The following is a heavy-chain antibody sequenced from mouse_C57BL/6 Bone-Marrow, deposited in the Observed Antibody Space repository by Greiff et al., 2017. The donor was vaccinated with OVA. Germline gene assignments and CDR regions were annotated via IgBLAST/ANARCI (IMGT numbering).Heavy chain of an antibody. D-gene: IGHD1-1*01. CDR3: ARPKGITTVVAYWYFDV. CDR2: ISYDGSN. J-gene: IGHJ1*03. V-gene: IGHV3-6*01. Sequence: EVKLQESGPGLVKPSQSLSLTCSVTGYSITSGYYWNWIRQFPGNKLEWMGYISYDGSNNYNPSLKNRISITRDTSKNQFFLKLNSVTTEDTATYYCARPKGITTVVAYWYFDVWGTGTTVTVSS. CDR1: GYSITSGYY.